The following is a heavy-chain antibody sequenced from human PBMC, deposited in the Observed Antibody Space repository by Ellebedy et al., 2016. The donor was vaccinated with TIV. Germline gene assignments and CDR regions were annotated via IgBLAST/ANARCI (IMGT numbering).Heavy chain of an antibody. J-gene: IGHJ4*02. CDR1: GGSISSGTYY. V-gene: IGHV4-39*07. D-gene: IGHD1-26*01. Sequence: SETLSLTCTVSGGSISSGTYYCGWIRQPPGKGLEWIGSIYYSGSTYYNPSLRSRLTISVDTSKNQFSLKLSSVTAADTAVFYCARYVGATGTFDYWGQGTLVTVSS. CDR2: IYYSGST. CDR3: ARYVGATGTFDY.